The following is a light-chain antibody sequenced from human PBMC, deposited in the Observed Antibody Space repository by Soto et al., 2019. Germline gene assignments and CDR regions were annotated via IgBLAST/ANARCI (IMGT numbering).Light chain of an antibody. CDR3: LQDYSYPNT. V-gene: IGKV1-6*01. J-gene: IGKJ4*01. CDR2: AAT. CDR1: QASRND. Sequence: AIQVTQSPSSLSASVGDRVTITCRASQASRNDVAWYQQKPGRVPNLLIYAATHLQSGVPSRFSGSGYGTDFTLTISSLQPEDFATYYCLQDYSYPNTFGGGTRVEIK.